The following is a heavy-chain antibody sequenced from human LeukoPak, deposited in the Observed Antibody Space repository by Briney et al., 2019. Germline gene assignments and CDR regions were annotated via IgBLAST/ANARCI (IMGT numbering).Heavy chain of an antibody. CDR1: GFTFSSYA. CDR3: AKDEAAAGVDFDY. J-gene: IGHJ4*02. Sequence: GGSLRLSCAASGFTFSSYAMSWVRQAPGKGLEWVSFIRSDGSVKYYADSVRGRFTISRDNSKNTLYLQMNSLRPEDTAVYYCAKDEAAAGVDFDYWGQGTLVTVSS. V-gene: IGHV3-30*02. D-gene: IGHD6-13*01. CDR2: IRSDGSVK.